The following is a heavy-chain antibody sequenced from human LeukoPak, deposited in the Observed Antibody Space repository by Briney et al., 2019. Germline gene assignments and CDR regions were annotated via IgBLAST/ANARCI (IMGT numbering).Heavy chain of an antibody. V-gene: IGHV3-23*01. J-gene: IGHJ4*02. Sequence: GGSLRLSCEASGFTFSNYAMTWVRQAPGQGLEWISAIVGSGGSTYYADSVKGRFTISRDNSKNTMYLQMNSLRAEDTAVYYCAKQPNGYLPSYDYWGQGTLVTVSS. CDR2: IVGSGGST. CDR3: AKQPNGYLPSYDY. D-gene: IGHD4-17*01. CDR1: GFTFSNYA.